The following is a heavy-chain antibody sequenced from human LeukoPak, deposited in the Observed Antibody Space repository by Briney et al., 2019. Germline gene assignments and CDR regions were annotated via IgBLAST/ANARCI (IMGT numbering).Heavy chain of an antibody. Sequence: GGSLRLSCAASGFTFSSYSMNWVRQAPGKGLEWVSYICSSSSTIYYADSVKGRFTISRDNAKNSLYLQMNSLRAEDTAVYYCARAGGIDYWGQGTLVTVSS. D-gene: IGHD3-16*01. J-gene: IGHJ4*02. CDR2: ICSSSSTI. CDR3: ARAGGIDY. CDR1: GFTFSSYS. V-gene: IGHV3-48*01.